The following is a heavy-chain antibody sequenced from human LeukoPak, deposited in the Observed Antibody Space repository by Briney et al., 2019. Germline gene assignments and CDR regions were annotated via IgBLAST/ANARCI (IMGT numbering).Heavy chain of an antibody. J-gene: IGHJ2*01. CDR3: AGGNGDSWHLWYLDL. CDR1: GLPFSTYE. D-gene: IGHD3-10*01. V-gene: IGHV3-48*03. Sequence: GGSLRLSCAASGLPFSTYEMNWVRQAPGKGLEWVSYVSGSGGTIHYADSVKGRFTISRDNGKNSLYLQMNSLRAEDTAIYYCAGGNGDSWHLWYLDLRGPGTLVTVSS. CDR2: VSGSGGTI.